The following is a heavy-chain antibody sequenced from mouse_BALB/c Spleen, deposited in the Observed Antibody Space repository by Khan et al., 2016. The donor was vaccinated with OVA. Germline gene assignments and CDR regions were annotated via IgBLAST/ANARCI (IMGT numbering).Heavy chain of an antibody. Sequence: VELVESGAELARPGASVKMSCKASGYTFTNYTMHWVKQRPGQGLEWIGYINPSSGYINYNQKFKDKATLTADKSSSTAYMQLTSLTSDDSAVYYCLRIPVPPYFFDSWGQGTTLTVSS. CDR3: LRIPVPPYFFDS. V-gene: IGHV1-4*01. CDR2: INPSSGYI. CDR1: GYTFTNYT. J-gene: IGHJ2*01.